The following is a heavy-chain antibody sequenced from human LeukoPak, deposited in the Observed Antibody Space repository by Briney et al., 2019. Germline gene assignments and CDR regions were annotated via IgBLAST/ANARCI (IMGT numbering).Heavy chain of an antibody. CDR3: ARVPSDDDFWSGYLPYFDY. Sequence: SETLSLTCTVSGGSVSDYYWSWIRQSPGKGLEWIGYIYYTETSYNPSLKSRVTISVDTSKNQVSLILTSVTAADTAVYYCARVPSDDDFWSGYLPYFDYWGQGNLVTVSS. V-gene: IGHV4-59*08. CDR2: IYYTET. J-gene: IGHJ4*02. CDR1: GGSVSDYY. D-gene: IGHD3-3*01.